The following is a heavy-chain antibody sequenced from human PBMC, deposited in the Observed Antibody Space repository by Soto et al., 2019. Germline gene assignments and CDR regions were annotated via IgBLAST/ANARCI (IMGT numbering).Heavy chain of an antibody. V-gene: IGHV3-30-3*01. Sequence: GGSLRLSCAASGFTFSSYAMHWVRQAPGKGLEWVALISYDGGDKDYADSVKGRFTISRDNSRNTLFLQMNSLRAEDTAVYYCARDYYKYYDSSGYYRSPAYWGQGTLVTAPQ. J-gene: IGHJ4*02. D-gene: IGHD3-22*01. CDR3: ARDYYKYYDSSGYYRSPAY. CDR1: GFTFSSYA. CDR2: ISYDGGDK.